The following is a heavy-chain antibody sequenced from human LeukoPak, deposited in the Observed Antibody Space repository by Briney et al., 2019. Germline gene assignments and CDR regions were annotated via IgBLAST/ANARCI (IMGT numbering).Heavy chain of an antibody. CDR1: GYTFTSYG. D-gene: IGHD5-18*01. J-gene: IGHJ4*02. V-gene: IGHV1-18*01. CDR2: ISAYNGNT. Sequence: ASVKVSFKASGYTFTSYGISWVRQAPGQGLEWMGWISAYNGNTNYAQKLQGRVTMTTDTSTSTAYMELSSLRSDDTAVYYCAKAQPWIQLWYLDYGGQGPLVRVSS. CDR3: AKAQPWIQLWYLDY.